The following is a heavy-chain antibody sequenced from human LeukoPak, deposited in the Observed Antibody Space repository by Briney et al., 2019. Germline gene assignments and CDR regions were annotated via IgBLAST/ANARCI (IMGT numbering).Heavy chain of an antibody. D-gene: IGHD1-14*01. V-gene: IGHV4-59*01. CDR3: ARQARSRNFDY. CDR2: IYYSGST. Sequence: SETLSLTCTVSGGSISSYYWSWIRQPPGRGLEWIGYIYYSGSTNYNPSLKSRVTISVDTSKNQFSLKLSSVTAADTAVYYCARQARSRNFDYWGQGTLVTVSS. J-gene: IGHJ4*02. CDR1: GGSISSYY.